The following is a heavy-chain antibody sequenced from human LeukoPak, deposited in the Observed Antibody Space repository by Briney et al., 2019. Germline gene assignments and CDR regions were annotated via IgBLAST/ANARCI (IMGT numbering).Heavy chain of an antibody. Sequence: GGSLRFSCAASGFTFSSYAMSWVRQAPGKGLEWVSAISGSGGSTYYADSVKGRFTISRDNSKNTLYLQMNSLRAEDTAVYYCAKWLQSTYYYYYGMDVWGQGTTVTVSS. V-gene: IGHV3-23*01. D-gene: IGHD5-24*01. CDR1: GFTFSSYA. CDR2: ISGSGGST. J-gene: IGHJ6*02. CDR3: AKWLQSTYYYYYGMDV.